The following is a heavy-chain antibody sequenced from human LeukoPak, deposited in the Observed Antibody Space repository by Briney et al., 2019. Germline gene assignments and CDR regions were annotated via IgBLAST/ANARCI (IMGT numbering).Heavy chain of an antibody. V-gene: IGHV4-38-2*02. CDR1: GYSISSGYF. J-gene: IGHJ4*02. D-gene: IGHD4-17*01. CDR2: ISHGGST. CDR3: ARATVTTEGDYFDY. Sequence: SETLSLTCTVSGYSISSGYFWGWIRQPPRKGLEWIGTISHGGSTYYNPSLKSRVTISVDTSKHQFSLNLSSVTAADTAVFYCARATVTTEGDYFDYWGQGTLVTVSS.